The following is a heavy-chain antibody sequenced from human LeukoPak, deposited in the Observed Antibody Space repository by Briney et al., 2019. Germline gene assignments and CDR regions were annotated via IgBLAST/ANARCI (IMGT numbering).Heavy chain of an antibody. J-gene: IGHJ3*02. CDR2: VKSEANSYAT. Sequence: GGSLKLSCAASGFAFSGSAMHWVRQASGKGLEWVGRVKSEANSYATAYAASVKGRFTVSRDDSTNTASLQMNSLKTEDTAVYYCTHAFYIWGQGIMVTVSS. V-gene: IGHV3-73*01. CDR1: GFAFSGSA. CDR3: THAFYI.